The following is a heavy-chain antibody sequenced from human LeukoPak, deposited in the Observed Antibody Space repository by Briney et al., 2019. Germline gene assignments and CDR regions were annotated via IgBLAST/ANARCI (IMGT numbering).Heavy chain of an antibody. D-gene: IGHD7-27*01. J-gene: IGHJ4*02. V-gene: IGHV1-46*01. Sequence: ASVKVSCKASGYTFTSYYMHWVRQAPGQGLEWMGIINPSGGSTSYAQKFQGRVTMTRDTSTSTVYMELSSLRSEDTAVYYCARDPPRGPNWGSYGLVFDYWGQGTLVTVSS. CDR1: GYTFTSYY. CDR3: ARDPPRGPNWGSYGLVFDY. CDR2: INPSGGST.